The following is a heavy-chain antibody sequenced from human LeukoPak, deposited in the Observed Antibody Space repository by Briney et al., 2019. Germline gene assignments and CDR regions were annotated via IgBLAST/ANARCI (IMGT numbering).Heavy chain of an antibody. D-gene: IGHD6-6*01. Sequence: GGSLRLSCVASGFTFSNYGMHWVRQAPGKGLEWVAVISYDGSNKYYADSVKGRFTISRDNSKNTLYLQMNSLRAEDTAVYYCARTQLGRYYYYYYMDVWGKGTTVTVSS. J-gene: IGHJ6*03. V-gene: IGHV3-30*19. CDR3: ARTQLGRYYYYYYMDV. CDR1: GFTFSNYG. CDR2: ISYDGSNK.